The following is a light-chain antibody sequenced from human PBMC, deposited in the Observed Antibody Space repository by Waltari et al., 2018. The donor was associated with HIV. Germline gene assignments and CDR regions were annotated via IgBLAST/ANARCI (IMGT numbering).Light chain of an antibody. V-gene: IGKV3-15*01. CDR3: QQYNNWPRT. Sequence: EIVMTPSPVTLSVSPGERGTLPCRASQSLNNTLAWSQHKPGQAPRLLIYGASTRATGIQARFSGSGSGTDCSLNISTLQSEDFAVYYCQQYNNWPRTFGGGTKVEIK. CDR2: GAS. CDR1: QSLNNT. J-gene: IGKJ4*02.